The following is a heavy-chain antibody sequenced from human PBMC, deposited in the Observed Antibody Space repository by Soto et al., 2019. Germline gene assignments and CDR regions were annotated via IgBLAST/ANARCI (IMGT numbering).Heavy chain of an antibody. CDR1: GYTFTSDA. D-gene: IGHD2-21*02. V-gene: IGHV1-3*05. Sequence: QVQLVQSGAEEKKPGASVKVSCKASGYTFTSDAMHWVRQAPGQRLEWMGWINAGNGNTKYSQKFQGRVTITRNTSASTAYRELSSLRSEDTAVYYCARSIVVVTALDYWGQGTLVTVSS. J-gene: IGHJ4*02. CDR3: ARSIVVVTALDY. CDR2: INAGNGNT.